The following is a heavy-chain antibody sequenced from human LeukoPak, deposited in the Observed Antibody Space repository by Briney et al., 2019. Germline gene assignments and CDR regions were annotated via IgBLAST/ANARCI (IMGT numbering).Heavy chain of an antibody. CDR3: ARVVAAAGTVFFDY. CDR1: GFTFSCYI. V-gene: IGHV3-21*01. D-gene: IGHD6-13*01. Sequence: TGGALRLSFAASGFTFSCYIMNWGRQAPGEGVGWGSFISSSSSYIYYADSVKGRFTISRDNAKNSLYLQMNSLRAEDTAVYYCARVVAAAGTVFFDYWGQGTLVTVSS. J-gene: IGHJ4*02. CDR2: ISSSSSYI.